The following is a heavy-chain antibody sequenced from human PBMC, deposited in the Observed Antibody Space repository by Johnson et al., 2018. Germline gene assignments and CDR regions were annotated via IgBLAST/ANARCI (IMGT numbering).Heavy chain of an antibody. CDR1: GGSISSYY. CDR3: AREWGGPTTVVTPGAFDI. CDR2: IYYSGSP. D-gene: IGHD4-23*01. Sequence: QVQLQESGPGLVKPSETLSLTCTVSGGSISSYYWSWIRQPPGKGLEWIGYIYYSGSPNSNPSLKSRVTLSVDKSKNQFSLKLSPVTAADTGVYYCAREWGGPTTVVTPGAFDIWGQGTMVTVSS. V-gene: IGHV4-59*01. J-gene: IGHJ3*02.